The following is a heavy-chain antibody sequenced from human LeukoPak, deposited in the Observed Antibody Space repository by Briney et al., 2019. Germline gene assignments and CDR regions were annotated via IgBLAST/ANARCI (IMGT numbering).Heavy chain of an antibody. J-gene: IGHJ5*02. CDR3: ARHLPSVIALNWFDP. CDR1: GGSISSSSYY. CDR2: IYYSGST. Sequence: SETLSLTCTVSGGSISSSSYYWGWIRQPPGKGLEWIGSIYYSGSTYYNPSLKSRVTISVDTSKNQFSLKLSSATPADTAVYYCARHLPSVIALNWFDPWGQGTLVTVSS. D-gene: IGHD4-11*01. V-gene: IGHV4-39*01.